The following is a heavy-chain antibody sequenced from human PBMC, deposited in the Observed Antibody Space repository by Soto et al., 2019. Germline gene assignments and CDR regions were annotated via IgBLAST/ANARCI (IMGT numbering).Heavy chain of an antibody. CDR1: GYTLTELS. CDR2: FDPEDGEI. V-gene: IGHV1-24*01. D-gene: IGHD6-6*01. CDR3: ATAVAARLPYYFDY. Sequence: ASVKVSCKVSGYTLTELSMHWVRQAPGKGLEWMGGFDPEDGEIIYAQKFQGRVTMTEDTSTDTAYMELSSLRSEDTAVYYCATAVAARLPYYFDYWGQGTLVTVSS. J-gene: IGHJ4*02.